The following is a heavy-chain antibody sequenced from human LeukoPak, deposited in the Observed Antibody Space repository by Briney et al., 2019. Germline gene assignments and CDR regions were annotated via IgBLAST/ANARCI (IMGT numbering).Heavy chain of an antibody. Sequence: ASVKVSCKASGYTFTGYYMHWVRQAPGQGLEWMGWINPNSGGTNYAQKFQGRVTMTRDTSISTAYMELSRLRSDGTAVYYCARLVARGGWPIDYWGQGTLVTVSS. CDR1: GYTFTGYY. CDR2: INPNSGGT. D-gene: IGHD6-19*01. V-gene: IGHV1-2*02. J-gene: IGHJ4*02. CDR3: ARLVARGGWPIDY.